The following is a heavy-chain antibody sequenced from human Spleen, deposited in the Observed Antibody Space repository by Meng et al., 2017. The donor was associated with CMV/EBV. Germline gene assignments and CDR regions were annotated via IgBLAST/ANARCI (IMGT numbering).Heavy chain of an antibody. CDR2: INPNSGGT. CDR3: AKDRAPILEWPRSFYGVDV. V-gene: IGHV1-2*02. CDR1: GYSFTDHF. Sequence: ASVKVSCKASGYSFTDHFIHWVRQAPGQGLEWMGWINPNSGGTKYAQKFQGRVTMTRDTSISTAYMEVSRLTSDDTALYYCAKDRAPILEWPRSFYGVDVWGQGTTVTVSS. J-gene: IGHJ6*02. D-gene: IGHD3-3*01.